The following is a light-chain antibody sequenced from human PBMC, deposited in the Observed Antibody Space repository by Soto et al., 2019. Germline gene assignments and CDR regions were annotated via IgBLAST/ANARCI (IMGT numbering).Light chain of an antibody. J-gene: IGKJ1*01. CDR3: QQYGSSPT. CDR1: QSVSSSY. CDR2: DVS. V-gene: IGKV3-20*01. Sequence: EIVLTQSPGTLSLSPGERATLSCRSSQSVSSSYLAWYQHKPGQAPRLLIYDVSSRATGIPDRFSGSGCGTDFPLTISRMEPEDFAVYYCQQYGSSPTFGQGTKVEIK.